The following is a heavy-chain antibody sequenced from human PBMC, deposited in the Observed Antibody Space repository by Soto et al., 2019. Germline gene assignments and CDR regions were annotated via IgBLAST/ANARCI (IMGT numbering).Heavy chain of an antibody. CDR1: GFTFSSYW. J-gene: IGHJ4*02. V-gene: IGHV3-7*05. CDR2: IKQDGSEK. D-gene: IGHD1-1*01. Sequence: GGSLRLSCAASGFTFSSYWMSWVRQAPGKGLEWVANIKQDGSEKYYVDSVKGRFTISRDNAKNSLYLQMNSLRAEDTAVYYCARWPSNWNDFLFDYWGQGTLVTVSS. CDR3: ARWPSNWNDFLFDY.